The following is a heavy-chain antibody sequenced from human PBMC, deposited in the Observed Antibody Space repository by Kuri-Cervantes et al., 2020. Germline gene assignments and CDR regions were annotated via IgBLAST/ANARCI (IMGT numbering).Heavy chain of an antibody. D-gene: IGHD3-10*01. V-gene: IGHV3-11*06. CDR3: ARDRGPGGNWFDP. CDR1: GFSISDYF. Sequence: GESLKISCVASGFSISDYFMSWIRHTPGKGLECIAYISVMSDFTNYADSVKGRFTISRDNSKNSLYLQMNSLRAEDTAFYYCARDRGPGGNWFDPWGLGTLVTVSS. CDR2: ISVMSDFT. J-gene: IGHJ5*02.